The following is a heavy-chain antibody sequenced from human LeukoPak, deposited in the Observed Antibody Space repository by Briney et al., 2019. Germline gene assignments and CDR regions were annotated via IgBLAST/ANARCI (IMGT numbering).Heavy chain of an antibody. CDR3: ARDVDAFDY. V-gene: IGHV3-21*01. CDR2: ISSSSSYI. J-gene: IGHJ4*02. Sequence: GGSLRLSCAASGFTFSSYSMNWVRQALGKGLGWVSSISSSSSYIYYADSVKGRFTISRDNSKNTLYLQMNSLRAEDTAVYYCARDVDAFDYWGQGTLVTVPS. CDR1: GFTFSSYS. D-gene: IGHD2-8*01.